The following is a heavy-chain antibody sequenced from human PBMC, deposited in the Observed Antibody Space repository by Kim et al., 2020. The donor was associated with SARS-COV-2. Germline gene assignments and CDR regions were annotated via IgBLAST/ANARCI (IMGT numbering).Heavy chain of an antibody. J-gene: IGHJ4*01. CDR2: IYYSGST. CDR3: ARVGSTAANGNFYFDY. D-gene: IGHD1-1*01. CDR1: GGSISGYY. V-gene: IGHV4-59*01. Sequence: SETLSLTCTVSGGSISGYYWTWIRQPPGRGLEWIGYIYYSGSTSYNPPLKSRVTISVDTSKNHFSLRLTSVVAAATAVYYCARVGSTAANGNFYFDYWG.